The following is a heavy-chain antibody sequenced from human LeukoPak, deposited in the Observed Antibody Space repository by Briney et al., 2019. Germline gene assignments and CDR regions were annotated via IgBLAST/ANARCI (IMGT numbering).Heavy chain of an antibody. CDR3: AKFNLIVVPSTIRRGGFFDY. Sequence: GGPLRLSCRTSGFTFSSYAMGWVRQAPGKGLEWVSAIGGSGGSTYSADSVKGRFTISRDNSKNQLHLQMNSLRAEDTAIYYCAKFNLIVVPSTIRRGGFFDYWGQGTLVTVSS. D-gene: IGHD2-2*01. CDR1: GFTFSSYA. J-gene: IGHJ4*02. CDR2: IGGSGGST. V-gene: IGHV3-23*01.